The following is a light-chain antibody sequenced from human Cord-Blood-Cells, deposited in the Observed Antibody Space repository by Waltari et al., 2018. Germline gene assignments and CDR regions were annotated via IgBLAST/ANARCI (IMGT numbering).Light chain of an antibody. Sequence: EIVLTQSPATLSLSPGERATLSCRASQSVSSYLAWSQQKPGQAPSLLIYDASNRATGIPARFSGSGSGTDFTLTISILEPEDFAVYYCQQRSNWPYSFGQGTKLEIK. CDR3: QQRSNWPYS. CDR1: QSVSSY. CDR2: DAS. J-gene: IGKJ2*03. V-gene: IGKV3-11*01.